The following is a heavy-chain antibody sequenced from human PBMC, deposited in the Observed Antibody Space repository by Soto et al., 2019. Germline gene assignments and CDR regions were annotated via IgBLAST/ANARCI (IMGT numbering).Heavy chain of an antibody. V-gene: IGHV4-59*01. J-gene: IGHJ6*02. CDR1: GGSINNYY. Sequence: SETLSLTCSASGGSINNYYWSWIRQPPGRGLEWIGYIYYTGSVNYNPSLKSRVTISVDTSKNQFSLKLRSVTAADTAMYYCARYPLHCSGGNCYNFYYGLDVWGQGTTVTVSS. CDR2: IYYTGSV. CDR3: ARYPLHCSGGNCYNFYYGLDV. D-gene: IGHD2-15*01.